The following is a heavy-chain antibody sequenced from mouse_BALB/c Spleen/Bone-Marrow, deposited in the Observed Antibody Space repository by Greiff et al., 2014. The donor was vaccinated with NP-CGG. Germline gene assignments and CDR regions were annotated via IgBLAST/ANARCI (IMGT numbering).Heavy chain of an antibody. J-gene: IGHJ4*01. CDR1: GFTFSRSG. CDR2: ISSGSSTI. Sequence: EVQLVESGGGLVQPGGSRKLSCAASGFTFSRSGMHWDRQAPEKGLEWVAYISSGSSTIYYADTMKGRFTISRDNPKNTLFLQMTSLRSEDTAMYYCARARSTMITTGAMDYWGQGTSVTVSS. D-gene: IGHD2-4*01. V-gene: IGHV5-17*02. CDR3: ARARSTMITTGAMDY.